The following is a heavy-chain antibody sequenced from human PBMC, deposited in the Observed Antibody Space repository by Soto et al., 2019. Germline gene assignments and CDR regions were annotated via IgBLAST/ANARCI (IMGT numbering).Heavy chain of an antibody. CDR1: GGSISSGGYS. CDR2: IYHAGST. D-gene: IGHD2-21*02. Sequence: QLQLQESGSGLVKPSETLSLTCAVSGGSISSGGYSWSWVRQSPGKGLEWIGYIYHAGSTHYNPSLKGRVTISVDASKNQFSLNLTSVTAADTAVDYCANFVVGPATLPYWGQGTLVTVSS. J-gene: IGHJ4*02. V-gene: IGHV4-30-2*06. CDR3: ANFVVGPATLPY.